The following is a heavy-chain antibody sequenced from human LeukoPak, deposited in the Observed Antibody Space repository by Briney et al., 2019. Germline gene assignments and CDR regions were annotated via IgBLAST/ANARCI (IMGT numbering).Heavy chain of an antibody. D-gene: IGHD6-6*01. V-gene: IGHV1-46*01. CDR3: AREFGSSAQGDWFDP. Sequence: ASVKVSCKASGYTFISYYMHWVRQAPGQGLEWMGIINPSGGSTSYAQKFQGRVTMTRDTSTSTVYMELSSLRSEDTAVYYCAREFGSSAQGDWFDPWGQGTLSPSPQ. CDR2: INPSGGST. J-gene: IGHJ5*02. CDR1: GYTFISYY.